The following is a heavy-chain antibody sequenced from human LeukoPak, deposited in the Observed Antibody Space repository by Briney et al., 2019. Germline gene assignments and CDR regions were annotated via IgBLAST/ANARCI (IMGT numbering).Heavy chain of an antibody. CDR2: INPSGGST. V-gene: IGHV1-46*01. Sequence: ASVKVSCKTSGYTFTDNYIHWVRQAPGQGLEWMGIINPSGGSTSYAQKFQGRVTMTRDMSTSTVYMELSSLRSEDTAVYYCARGEQLVLHAAFDIWGQGTMVTVSS. CDR3: ARGEQLVLHAAFDI. J-gene: IGHJ3*02. CDR1: GYTFTDNY. D-gene: IGHD6-6*01.